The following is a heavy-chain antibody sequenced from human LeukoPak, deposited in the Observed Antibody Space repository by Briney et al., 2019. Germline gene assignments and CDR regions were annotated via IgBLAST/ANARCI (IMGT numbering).Heavy chain of an antibody. Sequence: SGTLSLTCAVSGGSISSSNWWSWVRQPPGKGLEWIGEIHHSGSTNYNPSLKSRVTISVDRSKNQFSLKLSSVTAADTAVYYCARGPDSSGYYPFDYWGQGTLVTVSS. CDR2: IHHSGST. J-gene: IGHJ4*02. CDR1: GGSISSSNW. CDR3: ARGPDSSGYYPFDY. V-gene: IGHV4-4*02. D-gene: IGHD3-22*01.